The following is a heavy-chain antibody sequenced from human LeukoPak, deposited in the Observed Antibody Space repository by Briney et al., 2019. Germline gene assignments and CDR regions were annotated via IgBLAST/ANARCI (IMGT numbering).Heavy chain of an antibody. J-gene: IGHJ6*02. CDR1: GFTFGDYA. CDR3: TRVGEGPDGYSNYWVSSNYYYGMDV. Sequence: GGSLRLSCTASGFTFGDYAMSWFRQAPGKGLEWVGFIRSKAYGGTTEYAASVKGRFTISRDDSKSTAYLQMNSLKTEDTAVYYCTRVGEGPDGYSNYWVSSNYYYGMDVWGQGTTVTVSS. CDR2: IRSKAYGGTT. D-gene: IGHD4-11*01. V-gene: IGHV3-49*03.